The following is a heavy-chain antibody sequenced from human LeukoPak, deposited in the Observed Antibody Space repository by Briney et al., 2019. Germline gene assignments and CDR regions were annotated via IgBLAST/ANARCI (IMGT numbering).Heavy chain of an antibody. CDR3: ARNDEFSIWYYVMNV. V-gene: IGHV3-11*01. D-gene: IGHD1-1*01. Sequence: GGSLRLSCTASGFTFTDFNINWIRQAPGKGLEWVSHIRTTGDTIFYADSVRGRFTISRDKAKKSLYLHMHSLRAEDTAVYYCARNDEFSIWYYVMNVWGEGTTVTVS. CDR1: GFTFTDFN. CDR2: IRTTGDTI. J-gene: IGHJ6*02.